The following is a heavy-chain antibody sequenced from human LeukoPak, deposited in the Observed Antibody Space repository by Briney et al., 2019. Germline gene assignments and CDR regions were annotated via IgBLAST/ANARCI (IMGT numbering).Heavy chain of an antibody. D-gene: IGHD3-10*01. V-gene: IGHV1-46*01. CDR2: INPSDGDR. Sequence: ASVKVSCKASGYTFITYKMHWVRQAPGQGLEWVGIINPSDGDRRNAQKFQGRVTMTRDMSTSTVYMEFSSLRSEDTAVYYCAKDGGSYSADYWGQGTLVTVSS. J-gene: IGHJ4*02. CDR3: AKDGGSYSADY. CDR1: GYTFITYK.